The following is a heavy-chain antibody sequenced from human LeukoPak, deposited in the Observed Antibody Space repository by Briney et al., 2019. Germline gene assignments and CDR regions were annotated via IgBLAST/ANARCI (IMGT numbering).Heavy chain of an antibody. D-gene: IGHD3-22*01. CDR2: IYYSGST. V-gene: IGHV4-59*12. CDR3: ARGTYDSSGYYALSDAFDI. J-gene: IGHJ3*02. Sequence: SETLSLTCTVSGGSISSYYWSWIRQPPGKGLEWIGYIYYSGSTNYNPSLKSRVTISVDTSKNQFSLKLSSVTAAGTAVYYCARGTYDSSGYYALSDAFDIWGQGTMVTVSS. CDR1: GGSISSYY.